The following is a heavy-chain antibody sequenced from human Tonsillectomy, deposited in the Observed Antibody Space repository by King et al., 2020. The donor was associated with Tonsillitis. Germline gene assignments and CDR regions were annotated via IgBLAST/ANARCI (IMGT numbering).Heavy chain of an antibody. D-gene: IGHD3-22*01. Sequence: VQLVESGGGLVQPGRSLRLSCAASGFTFDDYAMHWVRQAPGKGLEWVSGISWNSGSIGYADSVKGRFTISRDNAKNSLYLQMNSLRAEDTALYYCAKATYYYDSYWFDPWGQGTLVTVSS. CDR1: GFTFDDYA. CDR3: AKATYYYDSYWFDP. CDR2: ISWNSGSI. V-gene: IGHV3-9*01. J-gene: IGHJ5*02.